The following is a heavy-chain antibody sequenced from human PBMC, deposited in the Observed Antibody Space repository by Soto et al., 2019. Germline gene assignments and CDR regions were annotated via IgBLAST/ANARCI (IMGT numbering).Heavy chain of an antibody. CDR1: GGTFSSYA. CDR3: ARKVGYRVGEKNYGMDV. CDR2: IIPIFGTA. V-gene: IGHV1-69*13. D-gene: IGHD5-18*01. Sequence: GASVKVSCKASGGTFSSYAISWVRQVPGQGLEWMGGIIPIFGTANYAQKFQGRVTITADESTSTAYMELSSLRSEDTAVYYCARKVGYRVGEKNYGMDVWGQGPTVTVSS. J-gene: IGHJ6*02.